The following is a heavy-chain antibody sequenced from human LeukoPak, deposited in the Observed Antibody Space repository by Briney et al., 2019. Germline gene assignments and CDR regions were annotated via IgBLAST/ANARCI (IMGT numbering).Heavy chain of an antibody. CDR3: ARMSGIKRYSSS. V-gene: IGHV3-7*01. CDR2: IKQDGSEK. D-gene: IGHD6-13*01. J-gene: IGHJ4*02. CDR1: GFTFSSYW. Sequence: GGSLRLSCAASGFTFSSYWTSWVRQAPGKGLEWVANIKQDGSEKYYVDSVKGRFTISRDNAKNSLYLQMNSLGAEDTAVYYCARMSGIKRYSSSWGQGTLVTVSS.